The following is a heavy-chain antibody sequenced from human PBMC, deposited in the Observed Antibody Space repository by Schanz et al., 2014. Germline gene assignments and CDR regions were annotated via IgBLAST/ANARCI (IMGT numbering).Heavy chain of an antibody. CDR1: GFSFSSYA. Sequence: EVQLLESGGGLVEPGGSLRLSCAASGFSFSSYAMGWVRQARGKGLEWVSLISDSGDTAYYADSVKGRFTISRDNSNKTVDLQMNSLRAEDTALYYCVRDELLWFGEVLSLDYWGQGALVTVSS. CDR3: VRDELLWFGEVLSLDY. D-gene: IGHD3-10*01. V-gene: IGHV3-23*01. CDR2: ISDSGDTA. J-gene: IGHJ4*02.